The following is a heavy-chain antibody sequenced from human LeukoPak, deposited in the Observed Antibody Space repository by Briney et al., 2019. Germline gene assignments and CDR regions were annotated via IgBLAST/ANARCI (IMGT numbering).Heavy chain of an antibody. D-gene: IGHD3-22*01. V-gene: IGHV1-3*01. J-gene: IGHJ4*02. CDR3: ARDAAAMIVVVTPRPDYYFDY. Sequence: ASVKVSCKASGYTFTSYAMHWVRQAPGQRLEWMGWINAGNGNTKYSQKFQGRVTITRDTSASTAYMELSSLRSEDTAVYYCARDAAAMIVVVTPRPDYYFDYWGQGTLVTVSS. CDR2: INAGNGNT. CDR1: GYTFTSYA.